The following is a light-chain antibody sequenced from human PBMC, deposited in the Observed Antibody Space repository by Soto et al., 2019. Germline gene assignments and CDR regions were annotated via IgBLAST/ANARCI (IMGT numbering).Light chain of an antibody. J-gene: IGKJ1*01. Sequence: EILLTQSPDTLSLSPGERATLTCRASQNVSNRFIAWYQQQPGQAPTLLIYGASSRAIDTPRRFTGSGSGSDFTLTISSLQPEDFAGYFCHQYGSSQWTFGQGTRVEIK. V-gene: IGKV3-20*01. CDR3: HQYGSSQWT. CDR2: GAS. CDR1: QNVSNRF.